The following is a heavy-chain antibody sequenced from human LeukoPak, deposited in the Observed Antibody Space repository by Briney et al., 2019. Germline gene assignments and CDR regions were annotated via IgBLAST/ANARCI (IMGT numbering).Heavy chain of an antibody. D-gene: IGHD2-2*01. CDR1: GYTFTSYG. CDR3: ARASNYCSSTSCYVY. J-gene: IGHJ4*02. V-gene: IGHV1-18*01. CDR2: ISAYNGNT. Sequence: ASVKVSCKASGYTFTSYGISWVRQAPGQGLEWMEWISAYNGNTNYAQKLQGRVTMTTDTSTSTAYMELRSLRSDDTAVYYCARASNYCSSTSCYVYWGQGTLVTVSS.